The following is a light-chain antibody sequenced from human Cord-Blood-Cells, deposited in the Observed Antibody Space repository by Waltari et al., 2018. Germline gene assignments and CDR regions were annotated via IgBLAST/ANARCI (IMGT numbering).Light chain of an antibody. CDR1: QSVLYSSNNKNY. Sequence: DIVMTRSPDSLAVSLGERATINCKSSQSVLYSSNNKNYLAWYQQKPGQPPKLLIYWTSTRESGVPDRFSGSGSGTDFTLTISSRQAEDVAVYYCQQYYSTPTFGQGTKVEIK. CDR2: WTS. J-gene: IGKJ1*01. CDR3: QQYYSTPT. V-gene: IGKV4-1*01.